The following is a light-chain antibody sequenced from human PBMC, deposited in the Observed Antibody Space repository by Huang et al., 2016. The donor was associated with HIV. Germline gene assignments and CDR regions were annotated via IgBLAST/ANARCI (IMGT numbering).Light chain of an antibody. J-gene: IGKJ4*01. CDR3: QQLKSYPLT. CDR1: QAIGHS. V-gene: IGKV1-13*02. CDR2: GGT. Sequence: AIQLTQSPSSGSASVGDRVTVTCRASQAIGHSLAWYQHKPGKAPKLLIYGGTILQSGVSPRFSGNGSGTDVSLTISSLRSEDFATYFCQQLKSYPLTFGGGTDV.